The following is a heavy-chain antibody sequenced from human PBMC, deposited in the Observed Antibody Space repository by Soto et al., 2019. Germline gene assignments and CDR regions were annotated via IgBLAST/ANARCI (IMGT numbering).Heavy chain of an antibody. CDR3: ARGLDDILTGYYLWFDP. CDR2: IYYSGST. J-gene: IGHJ5*02. D-gene: IGHD3-9*01. Sequence: SETLSLTCTVSGGSISSYYWSWIRQPPGKGLEWIGYIYYSGSTNYNPSLKSRVTISVDTSKNQFSLKLSSVTAADTAVYYCARGLDDILTGYYLWFDPWGQGTLVPVSS. V-gene: IGHV4-59*01. CDR1: GGSISSYY.